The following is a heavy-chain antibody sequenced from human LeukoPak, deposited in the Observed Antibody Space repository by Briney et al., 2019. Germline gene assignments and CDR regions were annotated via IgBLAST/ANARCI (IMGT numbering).Heavy chain of an antibody. CDR3: ARDAAYRGGDCPDPYYYYYMDV. J-gene: IGHJ6*03. V-gene: IGHV1-18*01. CDR1: GYTFTIYG. Sequence: ASVKVSCXASGYTFTIYGISWVRQARGQGLEWMAWISAYNGNTNYAQKLQGRVTMTTDTSTSTAYMELRSLRSDDTAVYYCARDAAYRGGDCPDPYYYYYMDVWGKGTTVTVSS. D-gene: IGHD2-21*02. CDR2: ISAYNGNT.